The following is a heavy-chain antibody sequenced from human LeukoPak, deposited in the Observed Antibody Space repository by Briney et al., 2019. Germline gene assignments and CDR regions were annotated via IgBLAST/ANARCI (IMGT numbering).Heavy chain of an antibody. V-gene: IGHV4-59*01. CDR1: GGSISSYY. Sequence: SETLSLTCTVSGGSISSYYWSWIRQPPGKGLEWIGYIYYTGSTNYNPSLESRVTISVDTSKNQFSLKPSSVTAADTAVYYCARWLSYKIDSNGFLDYWGQGTLVTVSS. CDR3: ARWLSYKIDSNGFLDY. D-gene: IGHD3-22*01. CDR2: IYYTGST. J-gene: IGHJ4*02.